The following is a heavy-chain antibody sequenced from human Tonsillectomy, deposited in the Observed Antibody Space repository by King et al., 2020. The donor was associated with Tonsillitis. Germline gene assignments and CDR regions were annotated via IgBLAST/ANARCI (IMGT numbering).Heavy chain of an antibody. J-gene: IGHJ4*02. CDR2: ISYDGYNQ. CDR1: VFTFSSYA. Sequence: VQLVESGGGVVQPGRSLRLSCAASVFTFSSYAMHWVRQAPGKGLEWVAVISYDGYNQYYADSVKGRFTISRDTSKNTLSLQMSSLRPEDTAVYYCARESEALDYWGQGTLVTVSS. CDR3: ARESEALDY. V-gene: IGHV3-30-3*01.